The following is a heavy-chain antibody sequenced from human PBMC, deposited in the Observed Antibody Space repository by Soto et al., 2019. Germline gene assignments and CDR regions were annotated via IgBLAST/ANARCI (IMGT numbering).Heavy chain of an antibody. D-gene: IGHD5-18*01. CDR3: ARSGYSYGPNPLLY. J-gene: IGHJ4*02. Sequence: LSLTCAVSGGSISSGGYCWSWIRQPPGKGLEWIGYIYYSGSTYYNPSLKSRVTISVDTSKNQFSLKLSSVTAADTAVYYCARSGYSYGPNPLLYWGQGTLVTVSS. CDR2: IYYSGST. CDR1: GGSISSGGYC. V-gene: IGHV4-31*11.